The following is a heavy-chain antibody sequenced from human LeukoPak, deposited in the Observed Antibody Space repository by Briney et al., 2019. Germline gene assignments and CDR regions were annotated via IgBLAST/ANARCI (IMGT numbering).Heavy chain of an antibody. CDR1: GGTFSSYA. CDR2: IIPIFGTA. Sequence: ASVKVSCKASGGTFSSYAISWVRQAPGQGLEWMGGIIPIFGTANYAQKFQGRVTITADESTSTAYMELSSLRSEDTAVYYCARSASGYSYYDYWGQGTLVTVSS. D-gene: IGHD5-18*01. CDR3: ARSASGYSYYDY. J-gene: IGHJ4*02. V-gene: IGHV1-69*13.